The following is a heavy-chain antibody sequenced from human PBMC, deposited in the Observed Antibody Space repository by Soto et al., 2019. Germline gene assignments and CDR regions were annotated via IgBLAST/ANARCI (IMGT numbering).Heavy chain of an antibody. V-gene: IGHV3-23*01. CDR1: GFTFSSYA. CDR2: ISGSGGST. CDR3: AKKVRGLWFGELLLFDYFDY. J-gene: IGHJ4*02. D-gene: IGHD3-10*01. Sequence: GGSLRLSCAASGFTFSSYAMSWVRQAPGKGLEWVSAISGSGGSTYYANSVKGRFTISRDNSKNTPYLQMNSLRAEDTAVSYCAKKVRGLWFGELLLFDYFDYWGQGTLVTVSS.